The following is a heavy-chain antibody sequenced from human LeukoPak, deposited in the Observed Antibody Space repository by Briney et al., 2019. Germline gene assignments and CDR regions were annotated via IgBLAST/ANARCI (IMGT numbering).Heavy chain of an antibody. Sequence: PGGSLRLSCAASGFTFSSYAMHWVRQAPGKGLEWVAVISYDGSNKYYADSVKGRFTISRDNSKNTLYLQMNSLRAEDTAVYYCARDLRLDYSNYGPHYYYYGMDVWGQGTTVTVPS. D-gene: IGHD4-11*01. CDR3: ARDLRLDYSNYGPHYYYYGMDV. CDR1: GFTFSSYA. J-gene: IGHJ6*02. V-gene: IGHV3-30-3*01. CDR2: ISYDGSNK.